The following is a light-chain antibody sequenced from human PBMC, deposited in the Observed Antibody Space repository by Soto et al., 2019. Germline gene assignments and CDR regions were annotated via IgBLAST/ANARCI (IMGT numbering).Light chain of an antibody. CDR2: KAS. V-gene: IGKV1-5*03. Sequence: DIQMTQSPSTLSAFVGDRVTITCRASDSISSWLAWYQQKPGKAPKLLIYKASNLASGVPSRFSGSGSGTEFTLTISSLQPDDSATYYCQQFESSSGTFGQGTKV. CDR3: QQFESSSGT. J-gene: IGKJ1*01. CDR1: DSISSW.